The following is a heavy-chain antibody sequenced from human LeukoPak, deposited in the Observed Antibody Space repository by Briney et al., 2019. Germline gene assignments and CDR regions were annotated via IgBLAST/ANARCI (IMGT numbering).Heavy chain of an antibody. CDR3: ARDWEGAAAGMVSRKYYFDY. J-gene: IGHJ4*02. Sequence: SETLSLTCTVSGGSISSSSYYWGWIRQPPGKGLEWIGSIYYSGSTYYNPSLKSRVTISVDTSKNQFSLKLSSVTAADTAVYYCARDWEGAAAGMVSRKYYFDYWGQGTLVTVSS. CDR1: GGSISSSSYY. D-gene: IGHD6-13*01. V-gene: IGHV4-39*07. CDR2: IYYSGST.